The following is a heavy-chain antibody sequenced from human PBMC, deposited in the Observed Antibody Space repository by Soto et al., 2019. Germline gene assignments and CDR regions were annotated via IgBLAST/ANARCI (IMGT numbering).Heavy chain of an antibody. CDR3: ARGTPVPTYFFDS. D-gene: IGHD4-17*01. Sequence: QVQLVQSGAEVKKPGSSVKVSCKASGGTSSSYTISWVRQAPGQGLEWMGRIIPMFGIAKYPQKFQGRVTITADRASNTASMELSSLRSDDTAVYYCARGTPVPTYFFDSWGQGTLLTVS. J-gene: IGHJ4*02. CDR1: GGTSSSYT. V-gene: IGHV1-69*02. CDR2: IIPMFGIA.